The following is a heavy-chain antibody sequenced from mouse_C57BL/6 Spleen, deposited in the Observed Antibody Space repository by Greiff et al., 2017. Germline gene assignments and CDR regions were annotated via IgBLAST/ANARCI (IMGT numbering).Heavy chain of an antibody. J-gene: IGHJ4*01. CDR1: GYTFTSYW. Sequence: QVQLQQPGAELVKPGASVKLSCKASGYTFTSYWMQWVKQRPGQGLEWIGEIDPSDSYTNYNQKFKGKATLTVDTSSSTAYMQLSSLTSEDSAVYYCARRAMDYRGQGTSVTVSS. V-gene: IGHV1-50*01. CDR2: IDPSDSYT. CDR3: ARRAMDY.